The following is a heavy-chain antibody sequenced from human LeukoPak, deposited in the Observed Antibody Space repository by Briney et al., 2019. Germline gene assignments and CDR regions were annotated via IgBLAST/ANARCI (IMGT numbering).Heavy chain of an antibody. V-gene: IGHV4-30-2*01. J-gene: IGHJ2*01. CDR1: GGSISSGGYS. CDR3: ARGLDYYDSSGSAFDL. D-gene: IGHD3-22*01. CDR2: IYHSGST. Sequence: SETLSLTCSVSGGSISSGGYSWSWIRQPPGKGLEWIGYIYHSGSTYYNPSLKGRVTISVDRSKNQFSLKLSSVTAADTAVYYCARGLDYYDSSGSAFDLWGRGTLVTVSS.